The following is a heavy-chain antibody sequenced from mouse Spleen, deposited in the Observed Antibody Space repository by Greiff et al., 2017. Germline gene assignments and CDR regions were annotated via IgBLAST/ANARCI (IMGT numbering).Heavy chain of an antibody. J-gene: IGHJ4*01. CDR2: INPSTGGT. CDR3: ARSTMTYYYAMDY. V-gene: IGHV1-42*01. CDR1: GYSFTGYY. Sequence: EVQLVESGPELVKPGASVKISCKASGYSFTGYYMNWVKQSPEKSLEWIGEINPSTGGTTYNQKFKAKATLTVDKSSSTAYMQLKSLTSEDSAVYYCARSTMTYYYAMDYWGQGTSVTVSS. D-gene: IGHD2-4*01.